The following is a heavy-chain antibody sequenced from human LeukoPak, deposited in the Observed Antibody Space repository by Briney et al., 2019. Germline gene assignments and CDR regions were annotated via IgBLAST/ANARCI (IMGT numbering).Heavy chain of an antibody. J-gene: IGHJ4*02. Sequence: GGSLRLSCAASGFTFSSYWMSWVRQAPGKGLQWVANIKQDGNEKYYVDSVKGRFTISRDNAKSSLYLEMNSLRAEDTAVYYCARDGRSGSYYDYWGQGTLVTVSS. V-gene: IGHV3-7*01. CDR2: IKQDGNEK. CDR3: ARDGRSGSYYDY. CDR1: GFTFSSYW. D-gene: IGHD1-26*01.